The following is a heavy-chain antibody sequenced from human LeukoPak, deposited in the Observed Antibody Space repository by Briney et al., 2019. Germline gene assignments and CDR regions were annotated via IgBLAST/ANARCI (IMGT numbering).Heavy chain of an antibody. J-gene: IGHJ4*02. CDR3: ARLARVGVYYFDY. Sequence: SETLSLTCTVSGGSISSYYWSWIRQPPGKGLRWIGYIYYSGSTNYNPSLKSRVTISVDTSKNQFSLKLSSVTAADTAVYYCARLARVGVYYFDYWGQGTLVTVSS. D-gene: IGHD1-26*01. V-gene: IGHV4-59*01. CDR1: GGSISSYY. CDR2: IYYSGST.